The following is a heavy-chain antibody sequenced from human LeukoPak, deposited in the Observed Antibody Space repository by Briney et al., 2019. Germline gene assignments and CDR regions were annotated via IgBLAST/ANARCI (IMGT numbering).Heavy chain of an antibody. D-gene: IGHD5-24*01. CDR3: ARRDGYNYLGY. V-gene: IGHV3-53*01. J-gene: IGHJ4*02. Sequence: GGSLRLSXAASGFTVSNNYMSWVRQAPGEGLEWVSVIYTAGSTYYADSVKGRFTISRDISKNTLYLQMNSLRAEDTAVYYCARRDGYNYLGYWGQGTLVTVSS. CDR1: GFTVSNNY. CDR2: IYTAGST.